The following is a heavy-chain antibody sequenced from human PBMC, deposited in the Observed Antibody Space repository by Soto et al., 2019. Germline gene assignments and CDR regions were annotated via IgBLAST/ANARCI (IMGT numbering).Heavy chain of an antibody. V-gene: IGHV4-34*01. D-gene: IGHD2-15*01. CDR1: GGSSRAYH. J-gene: IGHJ2*01. Sequence: SETLSLSCSVYGGSSRAYHWSWIRQSPGEGLEWIGAFRYSGSLNYNPSLRRRVAVSLDTSTDHFSLTMTSVTAAETGVYFCAGGPSSWSFAIWGRGTLVT. CDR3: AGGPSSWSFAI. CDR2: FRYSGSL.